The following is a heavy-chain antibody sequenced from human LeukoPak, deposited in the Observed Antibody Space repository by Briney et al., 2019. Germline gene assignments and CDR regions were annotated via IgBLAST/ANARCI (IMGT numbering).Heavy chain of an antibody. D-gene: IGHD6-13*01. CDR2: IYSGGST. CDR3: ARVFKARIAAAGNYYYYGMDV. Sequence: PGGSLRLSCAASGFTVSSNYMSWVRQAPGKGLEWVSVIYSGGSTYYADSVKGRFTISRDNSKNTLYLQMNSLRAEDTAVYYCARVFKARIAAAGNYYYYGMDVWGQGTTVTVSS. V-gene: IGHV3-66*01. J-gene: IGHJ6*02. CDR1: GFTVSSNY.